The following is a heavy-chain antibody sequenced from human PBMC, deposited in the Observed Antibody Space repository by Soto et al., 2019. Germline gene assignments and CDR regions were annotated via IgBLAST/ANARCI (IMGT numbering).Heavy chain of an antibody. V-gene: IGHV1-2*02. D-gene: IGHD1-26*01. J-gene: IGHJ4*02. CDR3: AREGSGSYYVFDY. CDR2: INPNSGGT. CDR1: GYTFTGYY. Sequence: ASVKVSCKASGYTFTGYYMHWVRQAPGQGLEWMGWINPNSGGTNYAQKFQGRVTMTRDTSISTAYMELSRLRSDDTAVYYCAREGSGSYYVFDYWGQGTLVTVSS.